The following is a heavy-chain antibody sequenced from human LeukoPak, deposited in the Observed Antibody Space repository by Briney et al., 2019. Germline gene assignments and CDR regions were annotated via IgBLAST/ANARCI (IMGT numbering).Heavy chain of an antibody. CDR2: IYYSGNT. CDR3: ASRPPSGSLDY. V-gene: IGHV4-39*07. CDR1: GGSISSSSYY. Sequence: SETLSLTCTVSGGSISSSSYYWGWIRQPPGKGLEWIGSIYYSGNTYYNPSLKSRVTISVDTSKNQFSLKLSSVTAADTAVYYCASRPPSGSLDYWGQGTLVTVSS. D-gene: IGHD1-26*01. J-gene: IGHJ4*02.